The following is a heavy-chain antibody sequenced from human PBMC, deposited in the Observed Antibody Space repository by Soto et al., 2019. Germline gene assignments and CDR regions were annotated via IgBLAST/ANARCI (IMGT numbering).Heavy chain of an antibody. CDR2: IYYSGST. Sequence: QVQLQESGPGLVKPSETLSLTCTVSGGSISSYYWSWIRQPPGKGLEWIGYIYYSGSTNYNPSLKSRVTISVDTSKNQFSLKLSSVTAADTAVYYCARAGWGYYDSSGYPPGWFDPWGQGTLVTVSS. CDR3: ARAGWGYYDSSGYPPGWFDP. D-gene: IGHD3-22*01. J-gene: IGHJ5*02. CDR1: GGSISSYY. V-gene: IGHV4-59*01.